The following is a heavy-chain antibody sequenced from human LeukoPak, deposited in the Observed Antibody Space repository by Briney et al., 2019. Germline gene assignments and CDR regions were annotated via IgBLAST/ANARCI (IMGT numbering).Heavy chain of an antibody. D-gene: IGHD3-9*01. CDR3: ARQCGYDILTGYLDY. Sequence: ASVKVSCKASGYTFTSYYMHWVRQAPGQGLEWMGIINPSGGSTSYAQKFQGRVTMTRDTSTSTVYMELSSLRSGDTAVYYCARQCGYDILTGYLDYWGQGTLVTVSS. CDR1: GYTFTSYY. J-gene: IGHJ4*02. CDR2: INPSGGST. V-gene: IGHV1-46*01.